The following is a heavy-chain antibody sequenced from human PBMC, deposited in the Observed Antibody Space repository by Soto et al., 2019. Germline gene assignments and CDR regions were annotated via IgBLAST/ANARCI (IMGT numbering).Heavy chain of an antibody. CDR3: ERGNPIQLWSTPQPDY. J-gene: IGHJ4*02. V-gene: IGHV4-59*01. CDR2: IYYSGST. CDR1: GGSISSYY. D-gene: IGHD5-18*01. Sequence: SETLSLTCTVSGGSISSYYWSWIRQPPGKGLEWIGYIYYSGSTNYNPSLKSRVTISVDTSKNQSSLKLSSVTAADTAVYYCERGNPIQLWSTPQPDYWGQGTLGTVSS.